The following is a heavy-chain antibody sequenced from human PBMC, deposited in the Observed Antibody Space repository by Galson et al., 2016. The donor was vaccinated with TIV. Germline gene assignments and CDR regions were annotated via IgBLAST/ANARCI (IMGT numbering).Heavy chain of an antibody. CDR1: GSTFSSFW. J-gene: IGHJ3*02. V-gene: IGHV3-74*01. CDR3: ARGLLGASVGFDI. CDR2: ISTDGSSA. D-gene: IGHD1-26*01. Sequence: SLRLSCAASGSTFSSFWIHWVRQTPGKGLVWVSRISTDGSSANYADSVEGRFTISRDNAKNTVYLQMDSLRGDDTAVYYCARGLLGASVGFDIWGQGTMVTVSS.